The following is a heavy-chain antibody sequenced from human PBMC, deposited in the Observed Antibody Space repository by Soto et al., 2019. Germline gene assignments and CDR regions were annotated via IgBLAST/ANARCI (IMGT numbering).Heavy chain of an antibody. D-gene: IGHD3-9*01. CDR3: ARGALSDILTGYYDHELDY. CDR1: GYTFTGYY. CDR2: INPNSGGT. V-gene: IGHV1-2*04. Sequence: ASVKVSCKASGYTFTGYYMHWVRQAPGQGLEWMGWINPNSGGTNYAQKFQGWVTMTRDTSISTAYMELSRLRSDDTAVYYCARGALSDILTGYYDHELDYWGQGTLVTVSS. J-gene: IGHJ4*02.